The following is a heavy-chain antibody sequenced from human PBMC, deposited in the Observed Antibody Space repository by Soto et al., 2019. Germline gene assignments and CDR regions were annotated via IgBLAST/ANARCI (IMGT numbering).Heavy chain of an antibody. CDR3: ASQATRIAAPDY. CDR1: GGSINNDNYY. D-gene: IGHD6-13*01. J-gene: IGHJ4*02. CDR2: IFYNGFT. Sequence: SETLSLTCTVSGGSINNDNYYWGWIRQPPGKGLEWIGIIFYNGFTYYSPSLKSRVTISVDTSKNQFSLKLSSVTAADTAVYYCASQATRIAAPDYWGQGTLVTVSS. V-gene: IGHV4-39*01.